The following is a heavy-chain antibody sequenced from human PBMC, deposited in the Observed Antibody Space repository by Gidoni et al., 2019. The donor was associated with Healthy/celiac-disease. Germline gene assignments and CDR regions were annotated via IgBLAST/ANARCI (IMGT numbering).Heavy chain of an antibody. V-gene: IGHV3-30-3*01. CDR1: GFTFSSYA. D-gene: IGHD6-13*01. CDR3: ARDTAAAGTFGVYYYYGMDV. J-gene: IGHJ6*02. CDR2: ISYDGSNK. Sequence: QVQLVASGGGVVQPGRSLRLSCAASGFTFSSYAMHWVRQAHGKGLEWVAVISYDGSNKYYADSVKGRFTISRDNSKNTLYLQMNSLRAEDTAVYYCARDTAAAGTFGVYYYYGMDVWGQGTTVTVSS.